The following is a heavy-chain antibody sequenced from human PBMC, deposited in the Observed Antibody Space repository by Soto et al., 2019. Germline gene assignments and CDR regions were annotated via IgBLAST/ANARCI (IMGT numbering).Heavy chain of an antibody. CDR2: ISDSDNAT. CDR3: AKGVSSSGWSARDN. CDR1: GFTFSSYA. Sequence: EVQLLESGGGLVQPGGSLRLSCAASGFTFSSYAMTWVRQAPGKGLEWVSVISDSDNATYYADSVKGRFTISRDNSKNTLYLQFNSLRAEDTAVYYCAKGVSSSGWSARDNWGQGTLVTVSS. V-gene: IGHV3-23*01. D-gene: IGHD6-19*01. J-gene: IGHJ4*02.